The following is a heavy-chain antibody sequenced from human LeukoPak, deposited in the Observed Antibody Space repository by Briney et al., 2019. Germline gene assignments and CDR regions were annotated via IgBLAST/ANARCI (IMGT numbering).Heavy chain of an antibody. D-gene: IGHD6-19*01. V-gene: IGHV3-30*18. J-gene: IGHJ4*02. CDR3: AKAQWLVRDYYFDY. Sequence: GGSLRLSCAASGFTFSSYAMSWVRQAPGEGLEWVAVISDDGSNKYYADSVKGRFTISRDNSKNTLYLQMNSLRAEDTAVYYCAKAQWLVRDYYFDYWGQGTLVTVSS. CDR1: GFTFSSYA. CDR2: ISDDGSNK.